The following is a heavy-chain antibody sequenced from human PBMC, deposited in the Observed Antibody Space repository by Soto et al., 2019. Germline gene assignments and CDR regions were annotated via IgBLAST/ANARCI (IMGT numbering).Heavy chain of an antibody. V-gene: IGHV3-53*01. D-gene: IGHD2-2*01. CDR1: GFTVSNSF. J-gene: IGHJ4*01. CDR3: AKDFHWAIISPTHDY. Sequence: PGGSLRLSCTASGFTVSNSFLSWVRQAPGKGLEWVSAIFGGGNTYYSDSVKGRFTISRDNSKNTLYLQMTSLRAEDTAIYYCAKDFHWAIISPTHDYWGHGTLVTVSS. CDR2: IFGGGNT.